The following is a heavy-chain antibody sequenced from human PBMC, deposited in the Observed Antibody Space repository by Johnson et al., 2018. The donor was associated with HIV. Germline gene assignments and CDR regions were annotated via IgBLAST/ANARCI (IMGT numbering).Heavy chain of an antibody. CDR3: AKCPGKDFGGNSGAFDI. CDR2: ISGYGSSP. Sequence: VQLVEFGGALVQPGGSLRLSCEVSGFTISTFWMHWVRQVPGKGLKWVSRISGYGSSPSYAHSVWGGFTISRDNDKNTVSLQVKGLRGEDTAVYYRAKCPGKDFGGNSGAFDIWGQGTMVTVSS. D-gene: IGHD4-23*01. CDR1: GFTISTFW. V-gene: IGHV3-74*02. J-gene: IGHJ3*02.